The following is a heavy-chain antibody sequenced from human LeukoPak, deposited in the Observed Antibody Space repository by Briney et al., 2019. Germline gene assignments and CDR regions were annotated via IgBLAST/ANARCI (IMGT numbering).Heavy chain of an antibody. J-gene: IGHJ4*02. Sequence: GGSLRLPCAASGFTFSSYAMSWVRQAPGKGLEWVSAISGSGGSTYYADSVKGRFTISRDNSKNTLYLQMNSLRAEDTAVYYCAKTNEGIAAAGITPHFDYWGQGTLVTVSS. CDR1: GFTFSSYA. CDR3: AKTNEGIAAAGITPHFDY. CDR2: ISGSGGST. V-gene: IGHV3-23*01. D-gene: IGHD6-13*01.